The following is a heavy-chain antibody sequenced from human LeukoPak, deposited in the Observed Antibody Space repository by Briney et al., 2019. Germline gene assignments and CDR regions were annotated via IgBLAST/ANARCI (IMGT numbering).Heavy chain of an antibody. V-gene: IGHV3-7*01. D-gene: IGHD6-19*01. CDR2: IRQDGNEQ. Sequence: PGGSLILSCAASGFTFSSYWMTWVRQAPGKGLEWVANIRQDGNEQYYMDSVKGRFTISRDNAKNSLFLQMNSLRAEDTVVYYCARAPYSGGWYLMYWGQGTLVTVSS. CDR1: GFTFSSYW. J-gene: IGHJ4*02. CDR3: ARAPYSGGWYLMY.